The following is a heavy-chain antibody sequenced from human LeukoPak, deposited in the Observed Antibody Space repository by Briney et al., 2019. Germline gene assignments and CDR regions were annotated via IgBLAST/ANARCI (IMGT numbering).Heavy chain of an antibody. Sequence: SETLSLTCTVSGASISNYYWSWIRRPPGKGLEWIGYIYYSGSTIYNPSLKSRVTITVDTSKNQFSLKLSSVTAADTAVYYCAIGVDCSSTSCHDAFDIWGQGTMVTVSS. V-gene: IGHV4-59*08. CDR3: AIGVDCSSTSCHDAFDI. J-gene: IGHJ3*02. CDR1: GASISNYY. D-gene: IGHD2-2*01. CDR2: IYYSGST.